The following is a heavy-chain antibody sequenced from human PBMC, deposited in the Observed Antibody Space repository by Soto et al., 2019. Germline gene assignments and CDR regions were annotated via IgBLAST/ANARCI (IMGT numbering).Heavy chain of an antibody. CDR1: GFTFSSYG. CDR3: AKDLNYYDTSGYLEGTDY. CDR2: ISYDGSDK. D-gene: IGHD3-22*01. V-gene: IGHV3-30*18. Sequence: HPGGSLRLSCAASGFTFSSYGMHWVRQAPGKGLEWVALISYDGSDKYSAGSVRGRFTISRDNSKNTLYLQMNSLRAEDTAIYYCAKDLNYYDTSGYLEGTDYWGQGTLVTVSS. J-gene: IGHJ4*02.